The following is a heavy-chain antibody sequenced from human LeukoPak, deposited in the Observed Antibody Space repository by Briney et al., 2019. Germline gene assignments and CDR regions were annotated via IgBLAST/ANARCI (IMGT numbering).Heavy chain of an antibody. J-gene: IGHJ5*01. V-gene: IGHV4-59*08. CDR2: IFHSGSP. CDR1: DGSITSYH. Sequence: SETLSLTCNVTDGSITSYHWSWIRQPPGKGLQWLGYIFHSGSPHYNPSLKSRLTLSLDTSRSQISLKLDSVTAADTAAYFCARHSQSYGPYNWFDPWGQGALVTVSS. D-gene: IGHD3-16*01. CDR3: ARHSQSYGPYNWFDP.